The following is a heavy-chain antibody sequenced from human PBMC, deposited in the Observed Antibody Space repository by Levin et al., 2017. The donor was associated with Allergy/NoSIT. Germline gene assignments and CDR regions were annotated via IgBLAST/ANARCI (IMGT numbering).Heavy chain of an antibody. J-gene: IGHJ5*02. D-gene: IGHD3-16*01. CDR2: IYYDDSDA. Sequence: SGGSLRLSCKIFGYNFAKYWVGWVRQMPGKGLEWMGIIYYDDSDARYSPSFQGHVTFSVDKSITTAYLHLTNLRASDTAMYFCARRAWGPAGSDPFYFDTWGQGSLVTVSS. CDR1: GYNFAKYW. V-gene: IGHV5-51*01. CDR3: ARRAWGPAGSDPFYFDT.